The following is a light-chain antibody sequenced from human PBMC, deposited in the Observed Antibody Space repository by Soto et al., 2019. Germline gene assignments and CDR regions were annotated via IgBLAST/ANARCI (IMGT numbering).Light chain of an antibody. Sequence: DIQMTQSPSSLSASVGDRVTITCRASQGISNYLAWYQQQPGKPPKLLMYAASTLQSGVPSRFSGSGSGPDFPLTISSLQPEDVATYYCQRYNSVPPVTFGPGTKVNL. CDR2: AAS. CDR1: QGISNY. V-gene: IGKV1-27*01. J-gene: IGKJ3*01. CDR3: QRYNSVPPVT.